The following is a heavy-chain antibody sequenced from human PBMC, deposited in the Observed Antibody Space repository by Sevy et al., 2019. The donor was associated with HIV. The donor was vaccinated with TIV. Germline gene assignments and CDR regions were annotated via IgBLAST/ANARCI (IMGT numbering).Heavy chain of an antibody. CDR2: FDPEDGET. CDR1: GYTLTELS. J-gene: IGHJ4*02. Sequence: ASVKVSCKVSGYTLTELSMHWVRQAPGKGLEWMATFDPEDGETIYAQKFQGRVTMTEDTSTDTAYMELSSLGSEDTAVYYCSTTRDYYDSSGYPFDYWGQGTLVTVSS. D-gene: IGHD3-22*01. CDR3: STTRDYYDSSGYPFDY. V-gene: IGHV1-24*01.